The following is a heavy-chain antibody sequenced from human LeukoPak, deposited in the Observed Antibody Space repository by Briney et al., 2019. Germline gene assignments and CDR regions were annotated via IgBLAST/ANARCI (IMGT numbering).Heavy chain of an antibody. CDR2: IYYSGTT. CDR1: GGSISSGHYY. J-gene: IGHJ3*02. Sequence: SSETLSLTCSVSGGSISSGHYYWAWIRQPPGKGLQWIGSIYYSGTTYTNPSLKSRVTISVDTSKNQFSLNLSSVTAADTAVYYCASPVGATTKAFDIWGQGTMVTVSS. D-gene: IGHD1-26*01. V-gene: IGHV4-39*01. CDR3: ASPVGATTKAFDI.